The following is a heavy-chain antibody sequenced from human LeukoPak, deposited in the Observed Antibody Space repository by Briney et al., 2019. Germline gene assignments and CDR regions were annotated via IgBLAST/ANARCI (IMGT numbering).Heavy chain of an antibody. Sequence: GGSLRLSCAASGFTFSSYWMSWVRQAPGKGLEWVANIKQDGSEKYYVDSVKGRFTISRDNAKNSLYLQMNSLRAEDTAVYYCAREEGRITIFGVLTGAFGIWGQGTMVTVSS. J-gene: IGHJ3*02. D-gene: IGHD3-3*01. CDR1: GFTFSSYW. CDR2: IKQDGSEK. CDR3: AREEGRITIFGVLTGAFGI. V-gene: IGHV3-7*01.